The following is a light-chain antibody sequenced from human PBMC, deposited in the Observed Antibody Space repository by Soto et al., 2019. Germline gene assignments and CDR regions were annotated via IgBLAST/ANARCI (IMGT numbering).Light chain of an antibody. Sequence: QSVLTQPPSASGTPGQRVSISCSGSYSNLKTNTVNWYQHLPGTAPKLLIFSNNQRPSGVPDRFSGSTSATSASLAITGLQSEDEADYYCAAWDDSLNVRVFGGGTKLTVL. V-gene: IGLV1-44*01. CDR2: SNN. CDR1: YSNLKTNT. J-gene: IGLJ2*01. CDR3: AAWDDSLNVRV.